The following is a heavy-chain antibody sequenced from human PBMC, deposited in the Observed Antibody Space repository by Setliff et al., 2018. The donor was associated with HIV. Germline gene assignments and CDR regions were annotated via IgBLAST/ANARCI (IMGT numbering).Heavy chain of an antibody. V-gene: IGHV5-51*01. CDR2: VHPVDSDV. Sequence: GESLKISCQGSGYIFTGYWVGWVRQMAGKGLEWMGMVHPVDSDVRYSPSLEGQVTISADKSTSTAYLQWTGLKASDTAMYYCARIGDTSGYYFYIFDLWGQGTMVTVS. CDR1: GYIFTGYW. J-gene: IGHJ3*01. CDR3: ARIGDTSGYYFYIFDL. D-gene: IGHD3-22*01.